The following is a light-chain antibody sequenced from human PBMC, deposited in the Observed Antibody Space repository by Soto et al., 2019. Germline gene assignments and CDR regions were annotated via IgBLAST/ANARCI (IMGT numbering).Light chain of an antibody. Sequence: QSALTQPASVSGSLGQSITISCTATSSDVAVYQYVSLYPQNPGNAPKLGIYEVTDRPSVVSNRSTGSKSGNTASLPISGLQAEEEAEYYGSSYTNGSTVFGTGTKVTVL. CDR1: SSDVAVYQY. J-gene: IGLJ1*01. CDR2: EVT. V-gene: IGLV2-14*01. CDR3: SSYTNGSTV.